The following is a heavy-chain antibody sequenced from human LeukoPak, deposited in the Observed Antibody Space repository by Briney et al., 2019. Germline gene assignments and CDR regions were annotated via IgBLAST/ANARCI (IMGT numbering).Heavy chain of an antibody. J-gene: IGHJ4*02. CDR1: GFTFSTYG. Sequence: GGSLRLSCAASGFTFSTYGMSWVRQAPGKGLEWVSLISGRGDKTYYADSVKGRFTISRDNSKNTLYLQMNSLRAEDTAVYYCAKDSGYTYGHWGQGILVTVSS. D-gene: IGHD5-18*01. V-gene: IGHV3-23*01. CDR3: AKDSGYTYGH. CDR2: ISGRGDKT.